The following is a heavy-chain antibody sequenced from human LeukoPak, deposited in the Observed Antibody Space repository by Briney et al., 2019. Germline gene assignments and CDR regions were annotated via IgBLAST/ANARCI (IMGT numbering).Heavy chain of an antibody. J-gene: IGHJ4*02. CDR3: AREANTAFDY. CDR1: GFTFGSYW. Sequence: GESLKISCVASGFTFGSYWMHWVRQAPGKGPVWVSRINYDGTSTTYADSVKGRFTVSRDNGKKTVSLQINSLRPDDTAVYYCAREANTAFDYWGQGTLVTVSS. D-gene: IGHD2/OR15-2a*01. CDR2: INYDGTST. V-gene: IGHV3-74*01.